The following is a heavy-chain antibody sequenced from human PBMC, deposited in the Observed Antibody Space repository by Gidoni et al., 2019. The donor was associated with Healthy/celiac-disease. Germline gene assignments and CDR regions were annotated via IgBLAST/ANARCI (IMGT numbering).Heavy chain of an antibody. Sequence: EVQLVASGGGLVQPGGSLRLSCAASGFTSSSYDMNWVRQAPGKGLEWVSYISSSGSTIYYADSVKGRFTISRDNAKNSLYLQMNSLRAEDTAVYYCARERLGYCSGGSCYSIDYYYGMDVWGQGTTVTVSS. V-gene: IGHV3-48*03. J-gene: IGHJ6*02. CDR1: GFTSSSYD. D-gene: IGHD2-15*01. CDR2: ISSSGSTI. CDR3: ARERLGYCSGGSCYSIDYYYGMDV.